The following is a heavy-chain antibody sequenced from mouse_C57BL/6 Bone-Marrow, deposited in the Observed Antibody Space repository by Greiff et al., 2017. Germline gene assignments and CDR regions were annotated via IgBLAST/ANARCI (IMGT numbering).Heavy chain of an antibody. J-gene: IGHJ2*01. CDR1: GFSLTSYG. CDR2: IWSGGST. Sequence: VQLQQSGPGLVQPSQSLSITCTVSGFSLTSYGVHWVRQSPGKGLEWLGGIWSGGSTDYNAAIISRLSISKDNSKTQVFFKMNSRRANDTAIDYCARNGGGDYCDYWGQGTALTLSS. V-gene: IGHV2-2*02. D-gene: IGHD1-1*02. CDR3: ARNGGGDYCDY.